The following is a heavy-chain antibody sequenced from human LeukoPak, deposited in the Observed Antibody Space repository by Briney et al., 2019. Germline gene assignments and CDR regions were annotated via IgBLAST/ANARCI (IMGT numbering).Heavy chain of an antibody. Sequence: GGSLSLSCAASRVTFSDTYRRWVRQQPRGRGEWGAEVRRSGRGTNYSESMKSRFTISRDNAKNSLYLQMSSLRVDDTAVYYCARSLDLQTRGRAFDMWGEGTMLTVSS. J-gene: IGHJ3*02. CDR1: RVTFSDTY. CDR2: VRRSGRGT. D-gene: IGHD3/OR15-3a*01. CDR3: ARSLDLQTRGRAFDM. V-gene: IGHV3-11*04.